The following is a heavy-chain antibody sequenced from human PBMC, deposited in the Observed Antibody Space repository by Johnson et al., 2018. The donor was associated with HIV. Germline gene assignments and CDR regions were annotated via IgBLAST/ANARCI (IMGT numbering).Heavy chain of an antibody. CDR1: GITVSSSY. J-gene: IGHJ3*02. Sequence: VQLVESGGGLVQPGGSLRLSCAASGITVSSSYMSWVRQAPGKGLEWVSVIYSGGNTYYADSVKGRFTISRDNSKNTLYLQMNSLRAEDTAVYYCARGGLTYYYDSSGYPDAFDIWGQGTMVTVSS. CDR2: IYSGGNT. D-gene: IGHD3-22*01. CDR3: ARGGLTYYYDSSGYPDAFDI. V-gene: IGHV3-66*02.